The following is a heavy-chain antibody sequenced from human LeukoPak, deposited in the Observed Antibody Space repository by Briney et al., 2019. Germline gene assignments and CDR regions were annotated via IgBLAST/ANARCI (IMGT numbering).Heavy chain of an antibody. Sequence: GGSLRLSCAASGFTFSSYSMNWVRQAPGKGLEWVSSISSSSSYIYYADSVKGRFTISRDNAKNSLYLQMNSLRAEDTAVYYYAGDYYDSSGYYPVAFDIWGQGTMVTVSS. J-gene: IGHJ3*02. D-gene: IGHD3-22*01. CDR2: ISSSSSYI. CDR3: AGDYYDSSGYYPVAFDI. V-gene: IGHV3-21*01. CDR1: GFTFSSYS.